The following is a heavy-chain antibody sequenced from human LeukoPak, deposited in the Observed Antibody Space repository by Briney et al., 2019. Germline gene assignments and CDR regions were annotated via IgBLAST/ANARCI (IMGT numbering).Heavy chain of an antibody. J-gene: IGHJ4*02. CDR2: ISSSSSTI. CDR3: AKDATPRNSIWDHFDS. CDR1: GFTFSSYS. D-gene: IGHD1-7*01. Sequence: GGSLRLSCAASGFTFSSYSMNWVRQAPGKGLEWVSYISSSSSTIYYADSVKGRFTISRDNAKNSLYLQMNSLRAEDTAIYFCAKDATPRNSIWDHFDSWGQGTLVTVSS. V-gene: IGHV3-48*04.